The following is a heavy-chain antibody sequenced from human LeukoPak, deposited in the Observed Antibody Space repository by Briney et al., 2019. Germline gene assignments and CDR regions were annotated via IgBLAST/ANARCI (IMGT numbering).Heavy chain of an antibody. V-gene: IGHV3-30-3*01. Sequence: GGSLRLSCAASGFTFSSYAMHWVRQAPGKGLEWVAVISYDGSNKYYADSVKGRFTISRDNSKNTLYLQMNSPRAEDTAVYYCARGRYGDYLDYWGQGTLVTVSS. D-gene: IGHD4-17*01. CDR2: ISYDGSNK. CDR3: ARGRYGDYLDY. CDR1: GFTFSSYA. J-gene: IGHJ4*02.